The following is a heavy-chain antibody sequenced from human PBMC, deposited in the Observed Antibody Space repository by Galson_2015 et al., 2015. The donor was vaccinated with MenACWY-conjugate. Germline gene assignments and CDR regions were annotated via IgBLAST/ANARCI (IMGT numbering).Heavy chain of an antibody. J-gene: IGHJ4*02. CDR3: TRGYCSGVTCLTFDY. CDR1: GSTLSGFA. V-gene: IGHV3-73*01. Sequence: SLRLSCAASGSTLSGFAMNWVRQASGKGLEWVGRIRRKANSYATAYAPSVKGRFTISRDDSKNTAYLQMNSLKTEDTAVYYCTRGYCSGVTCLTFDYWGQGTLVTVSS. CDR2: IRRKANSYAT. D-gene: IGHD2-15*01.